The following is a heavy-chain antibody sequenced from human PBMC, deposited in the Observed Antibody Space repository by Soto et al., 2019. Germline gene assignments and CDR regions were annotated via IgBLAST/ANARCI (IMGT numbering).Heavy chain of an antibody. V-gene: IGHV3-49*03. CDR1: GFTFGDYA. CDR2: IRSKAYGGTT. Sequence: GGSLRLSCTASGFTFGDYAMSWFRQAPGKGLEWVGFIRSKAYGGTTEYAASVKGRFTISRDDSKSIAYLQMNSLKTEDTAVYYCTRDSDGITMIVDYWGHGTLVTVSS. J-gene: IGHJ4*01. D-gene: IGHD3-22*01. CDR3: TRDSDGITMIVDY.